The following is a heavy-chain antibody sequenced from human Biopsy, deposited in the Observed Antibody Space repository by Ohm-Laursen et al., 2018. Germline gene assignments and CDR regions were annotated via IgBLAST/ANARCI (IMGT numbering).Heavy chain of an antibody. CDR3: ARLGNFWNAEDGLDL. CDR2: ASYSGYT. J-gene: IGHJ3*01. V-gene: IGHV4-59*08. Sequence: GTLSLTCTVSGDSIRNFYWTWIRQPPGQGLEWIGHASYSGYTNYNPSLKSRVTISVDTSKNHFSLNLRSVTAADTAVYSCARLGNFWNAEDGLDLWGLGTMVTVSS. D-gene: IGHD3-3*01. CDR1: GDSIRNFY.